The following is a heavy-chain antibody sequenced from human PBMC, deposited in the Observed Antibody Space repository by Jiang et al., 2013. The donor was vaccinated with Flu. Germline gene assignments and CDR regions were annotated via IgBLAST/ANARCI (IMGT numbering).Heavy chain of an antibody. V-gene: IGHV4-39*01. CDR3: ARHFDYEGGDY. J-gene: IGHJ4*02. CDR1: GGSISSSSYY. D-gene: IGHD3-9*01. Sequence: TLSLTCTVSGGSISSSSYYWGWIRQPPGKGLEWIGSIYYSGSTYYNPSLKSRVTISVDTSKNQFSLKLSSVAAADTAVYYCARHFDYEGGDYWGQGTLVTVSS. CDR2: IYYSGST.